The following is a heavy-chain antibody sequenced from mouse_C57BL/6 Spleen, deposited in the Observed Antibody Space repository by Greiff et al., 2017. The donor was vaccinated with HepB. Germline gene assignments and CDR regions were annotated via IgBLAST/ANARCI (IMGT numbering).Heavy chain of an antibody. J-gene: IGHJ1*03. D-gene: IGHD1-1*01. CDR1: GYTFTSYW. Sequence: EVKLVESGTVLARPGASVKMSCKTSGYTFTSYWMHWVKQRPGQGLEWIGAIYPGNSDTSYNQKFKGKAKLTAVTSASTAYMELSSLTNEDSAVYYCTRLGVTTVVRYFDVWGTGTTVTVSS. CDR2: IYPGNSDT. CDR3: TRLGVTTVVRYFDV. V-gene: IGHV1-5*01.